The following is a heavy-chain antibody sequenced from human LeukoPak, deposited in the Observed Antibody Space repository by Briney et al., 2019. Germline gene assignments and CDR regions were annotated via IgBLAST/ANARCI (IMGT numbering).Heavy chain of an antibody. Sequence: SETLSLTCTVSGYSISSGYYWGWIRQPPGKGLEWIGSNYHSGGTYYNPSLKSRVTISVDTSKNQFSLKLSSVTAADTALYYCASLIAAAGIGGFAVDYWGQGTLVTVSS. D-gene: IGHD6-13*01. CDR2: NYHSGGT. CDR3: ASLIAAAGIGGFAVDY. J-gene: IGHJ4*02. V-gene: IGHV4-38-2*02. CDR1: GYSISSGYY.